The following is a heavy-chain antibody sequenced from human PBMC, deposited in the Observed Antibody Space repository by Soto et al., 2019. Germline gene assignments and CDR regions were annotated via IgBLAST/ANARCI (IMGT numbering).Heavy chain of an antibody. CDR1: GFTFSSYG. D-gene: IGHD3-3*01. V-gene: IGHV3-30*18. CDR3: AKSSGTISDAFDI. Sequence: QVQLVESGGGVVQPGRSLRLSCAASGFTFSSYGMHWVRQAPGKGLEWVAVISYDGSNKYYADSVKGRFTISRDNSKNTLYLQMNSLRAEDTAVYYRAKSSGTISDAFDIWGQGTMVTVSS. CDR2: ISYDGSNK. J-gene: IGHJ3*02.